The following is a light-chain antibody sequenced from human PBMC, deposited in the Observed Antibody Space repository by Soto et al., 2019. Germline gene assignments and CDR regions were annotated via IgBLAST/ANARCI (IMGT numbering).Light chain of an antibody. CDR3: QHYHSNPIT. CDR1: QIVFYSSTNKNH. J-gene: IGKJ5*01. Sequence: DIVMSQFPDSLAVSLDESATINFKSSQIVFYSSTNKNHLAWYQQKPGQPPKLLIYWASTREFGVPDRFSGSGSGTDFTLTISSLQAEDVAVYYCQHYHSNPITFGQGTRLEIK. CDR2: WAS. V-gene: IGKV4-1*01.